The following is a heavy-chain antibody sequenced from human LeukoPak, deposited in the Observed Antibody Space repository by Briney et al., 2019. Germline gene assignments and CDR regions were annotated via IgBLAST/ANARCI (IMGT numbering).Heavy chain of an antibody. Sequence: SETLSLTCTVSGGSISVYYWSWIRQPAGKGLEWIGRFYTSGSTNYNPSLKSRVTMSVDTSKNQFFLRLRSVTAADTAVYYCAKSRNSYCSGGTCYSPLDYWGQGSLVTVSS. V-gene: IGHV4-4*07. CDR1: GGSISVYY. D-gene: IGHD2-15*01. CDR3: AKSRNSYCSGGTCYSPLDY. J-gene: IGHJ4*02. CDR2: FYTSGST.